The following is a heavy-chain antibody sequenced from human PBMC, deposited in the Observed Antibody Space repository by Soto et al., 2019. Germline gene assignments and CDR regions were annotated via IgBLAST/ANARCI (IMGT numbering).Heavy chain of an antibody. CDR3: ARDKGAAAGTYRYYYYGMDV. CDR2: IAYDGSNK. V-gene: IGHV3-30*03. J-gene: IGHJ6*02. CDR1: GFTFSSYG. D-gene: IGHD6-13*01. Sequence: QPGGSLRLSCVASGFTFSSYGMHWVRQAPGKGLEWVAVIAYDGSNKYYADSVKGRFTISRDNSKNTLYLQMNSLRAEDTAVYYCARDKGAAAGTYRYYYYGMDVWGQGTTVTVSS.